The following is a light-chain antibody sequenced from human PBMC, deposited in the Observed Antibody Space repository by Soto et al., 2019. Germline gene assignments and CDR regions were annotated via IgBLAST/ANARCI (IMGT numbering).Light chain of an antibody. J-gene: IGKJ4*01. CDR2: GAS. CDR1: QSVSSSY. V-gene: IGKV3-20*01. Sequence: EIVLTQSPGTLSLSPGERATLSCRASQSVSSSYLAWYQQKPGQAPRLLIYGASSRATGIPDRFSGSGSGTDFTLIISRLEPEDFAVYYCQQYGSSHPTFGGGTKVEIK. CDR3: QQYGSSHPT.